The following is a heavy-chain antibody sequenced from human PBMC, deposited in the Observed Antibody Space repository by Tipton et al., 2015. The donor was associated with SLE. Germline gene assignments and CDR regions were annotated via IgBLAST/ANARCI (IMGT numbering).Heavy chain of an antibody. Sequence: TLSLTCTVSGGSISSSSYYWGWIRQPPGKGLEWIGNIYFSGSTYYNPSLKSRVTISLDTSKNQFSLKVTSVTAADTAVYYCARGLSGDSYGTFDYWGQGTLVTVSS. CDR3: ARGLSGDSYGTFDY. CDR1: GGSISSSSYY. V-gene: IGHV4-39*07. J-gene: IGHJ4*02. D-gene: IGHD5-18*01. CDR2: IYFSGST.